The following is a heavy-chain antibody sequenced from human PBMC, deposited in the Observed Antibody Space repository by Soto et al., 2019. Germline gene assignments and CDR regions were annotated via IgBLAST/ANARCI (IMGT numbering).Heavy chain of an antibody. D-gene: IGHD2-15*01. J-gene: IGHJ4*02. CDR1: GGSISSGGYY. Sequence: PSETLSLTCTVSGGSISSGGYYWSWIRQHPGKGLEWIGYIYYSGSTYYNPSLKSRVTISVDTSKNQFSLKLSSVTAADTAVYYCARGDGYCSGGSCYGPVDYWGQGTLVTVSS. CDR2: IYYSGST. V-gene: IGHV4-31*03. CDR3: ARGDGYCSGGSCYGPVDY.